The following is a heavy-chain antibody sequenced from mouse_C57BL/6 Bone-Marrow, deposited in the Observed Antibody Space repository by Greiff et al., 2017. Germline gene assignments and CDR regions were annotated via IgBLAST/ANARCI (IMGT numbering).Heavy chain of an antibody. Sequence: QVQLQQPGAELVKPGASVKLSCKASGYTFTSYWMHWVKQRPGQGLEWIGMIHPNSGSTNYNEKFKSKATLTVDKSSSTAYMQLSSLTSEDSAVYYCAAGSSYGWYFDVWGTGTTVTVSS. V-gene: IGHV1-64*01. J-gene: IGHJ1*03. CDR3: AAGSSYGWYFDV. D-gene: IGHD1-1*01. CDR1: GYTFTSYW. CDR2: IHPNSGST.